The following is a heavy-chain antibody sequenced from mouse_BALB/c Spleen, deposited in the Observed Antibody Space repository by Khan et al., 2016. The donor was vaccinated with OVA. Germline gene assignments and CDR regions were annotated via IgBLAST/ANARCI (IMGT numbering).Heavy chain of an antibody. CDR1: GYTFTSYW. J-gene: IGHJ2*01. CDR2: TNPTNGRT. D-gene: IGHD1-1*01. CDR3: ARIKKIVATDFDY. Sequence: QVQLQQSGAELVKAGASVKMSCKASGYTFTSYWMHWVKQRLGQGLEWFAETNPTNGRTYYNEKFTSKATLTVDKSSSTAYMLLSGPTFEDSAVYDCARIKKIVATDFDYWGQGTTLTVSS. V-gene: IGHV1S81*02.